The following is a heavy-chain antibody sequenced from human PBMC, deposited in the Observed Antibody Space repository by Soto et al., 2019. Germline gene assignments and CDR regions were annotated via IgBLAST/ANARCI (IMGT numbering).Heavy chain of an antibody. D-gene: IGHD2-2*01. V-gene: IGHV4-30-2*01. Sequence: QLQLQESGSGLVKPSQTLSLTCAVSGGSISSGGYSWSWIRQPPGKGLEWIGYIYHSGSTYYNPSLKSRVTISVDRSKNQFSLKLSSVTAADTAVYYCARDLVITSGWGFDPWGQGTLVTVSS. J-gene: IGHJ5*02. CDR2: IYHSGST. CDR1: GGSISSGGYS. CDR3: ARDLVITSGWGFDP.